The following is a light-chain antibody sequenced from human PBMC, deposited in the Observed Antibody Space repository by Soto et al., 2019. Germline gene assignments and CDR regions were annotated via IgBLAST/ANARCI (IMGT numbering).Light chain of an antibody. V-gene: IGLV1-47*02. J-gene: IGLJ1*01. CDR1: SSNIGSKY. Sequence: QSVLTQPPSASGTPGQRVIISCSGSSSNIGSKYVYWYQQLPGTAPKLLIYSNNQRPSGVPDRFSGSKSGTSASLAISGLRSEDEADYYCAAWDDSLSGPVFGTGTKLTVL. CDR2: SNN. CDR3: AAWDDSLSGPV.